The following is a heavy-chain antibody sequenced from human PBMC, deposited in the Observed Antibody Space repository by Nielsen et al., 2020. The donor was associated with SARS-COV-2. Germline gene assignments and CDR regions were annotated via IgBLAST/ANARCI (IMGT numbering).Heavy chain of an antibody. V-gene: IGHV1-46*01. CDR2: INPSGGST. J-gene: IGHJ4*02. CDR3: AREHFVGGLGIVVVISTILDY. Sequence: ASVKVSCKASGYTFTSYYMHWARQAPGQGLEWMGIINPSGGSTSYAQKFQGRVTMTRDTSMSTVYMELSSLRSEDTAVYYCAREHFVGGLGIVVVISTILDYWGQGTLVTVSS. D-gene: IGHD3-22*01. CDR1: GYTFTSYY.